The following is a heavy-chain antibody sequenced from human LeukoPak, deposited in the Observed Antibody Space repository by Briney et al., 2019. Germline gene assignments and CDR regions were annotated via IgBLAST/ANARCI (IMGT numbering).Heavy chain of an antibody. D-gene: IGHD4-11*01. V-gene: IGHV3-21*03. CDR3: ATLQGWVWDSAY. Sequence: PGGSLRLSCAASGFTFSSYSLNWVRQAPGKGLEWVSSISSSSSYIYYADSVKGRFTISRDNAKNSLYLQMDSLRVEDTAIYYCATLQGWVWDSAYWGRGTLVTVSS. CDR2: ISSSSSYI. J-gene: IGHJ4*02. CDR1: GFTFSSYS.